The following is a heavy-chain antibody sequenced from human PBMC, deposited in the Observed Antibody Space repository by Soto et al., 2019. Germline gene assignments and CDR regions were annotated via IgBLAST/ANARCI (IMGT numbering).Heavy chain of an antibody. CDR3: ARVYVGFNALLH. Sequence: GGSLRLSCAASGFTFSSYWMHWVRQAPGKGLVWVSRINSDGSSTSHADSVKGRFTISRDNAKNTLYLQMNSLRAEDTAVYYCARVYVGFNALLHWGQGTLVTVSS. J-gene: IGHJ4*02. CDR1: GFTFSSYW. V-gene: IGHV3-74*01. D-gene: IGHD3-10*02. CDR2: INSDGSST.